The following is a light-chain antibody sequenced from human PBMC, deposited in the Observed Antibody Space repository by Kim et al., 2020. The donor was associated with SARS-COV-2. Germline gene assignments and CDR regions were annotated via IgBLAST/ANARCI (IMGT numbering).Light chain of an antibody. CDR3: AAWADSLKGYV. CDR2: SNN. CDR1: VSDIGGNT. Sequence: GQRVSISCSGSVSDIGGNTVIWYQHLPGTAPKPLIYSNNQRPSGVPDRFSGSRSGTSASLAISGLQSEDESDYFCAAWADSLKGYVFGTGTKVTVL. V-gene: IGLV1-44*01. J-gene: IGLJ1*01.